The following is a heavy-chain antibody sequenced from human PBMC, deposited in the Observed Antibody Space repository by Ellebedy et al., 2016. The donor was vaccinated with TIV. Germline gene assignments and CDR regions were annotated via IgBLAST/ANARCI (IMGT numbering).Heavy chain of an antibody. CDR3: ARRIADRPDYYYAMDV. V-gene: IGHV3-7*01. D-gene: IGHD6-6*01. J-gene: IGHJ6*02. CDR2: IRQDGGDK. Sequence: GESLKISCAASGFTFSSHWMNWVRQAPGKGLEWVANIRQDGGDKSCVYSVKGRFTISRDNSKNTLSLQMNSLRAEDTAVYYCARRIADRPDYYYAMDVWGQGTTVTVAS. CDR1: GFTFSSHW.